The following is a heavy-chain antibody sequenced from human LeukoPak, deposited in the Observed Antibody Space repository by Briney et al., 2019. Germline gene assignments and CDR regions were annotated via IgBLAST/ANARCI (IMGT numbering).Heavy chain of an antibody. Sequence: GGSLRLSCEGSGFTFSDYWMGWVRQAPGKGLEWVANINPAGRDTYYVDSVKGRFTISRDNVKKSTFLQMNSLRAEDTAVYYCVRDADGGNSWFDSWGQGTLVTVSS. D-gene: IGHD4-23*01. V-gene: IGHV3-7*01. CDR1: GFTFSDYW. CDR3: VRDADGGNSWFDS. CDR2: INPAGRDT. J-gene: IGHJ5*01.